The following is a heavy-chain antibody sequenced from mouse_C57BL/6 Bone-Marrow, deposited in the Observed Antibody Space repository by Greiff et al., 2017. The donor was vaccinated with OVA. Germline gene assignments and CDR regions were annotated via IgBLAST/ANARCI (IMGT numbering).Heavy chain of an antibody. CDR3: ARIPYYYGSRDWYFDV. D-gene: IGHD1-1*01. CDR1: GFNIKNTY. CDR2: IDPANGNT. Sequence: VQLQQSVAELVRPGASVKLSCTASGFNIKNTYMPWVKQRPEQGLEWIGRIDPANGNTKYAPKFQGKATITADTSSNTAYLQLSSLTSEDTAIYYCARIPYYYGSRDWYFDVWGTGTTVTVSS. J-gene: IGHJ1*03. V-gene: IGHV14-3*01.